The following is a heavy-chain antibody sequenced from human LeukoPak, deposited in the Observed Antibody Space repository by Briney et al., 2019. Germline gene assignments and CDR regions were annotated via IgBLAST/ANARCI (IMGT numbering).Heavy chain of an antibody. J-gene: IGHJ4*02. CDR3: AKAPHFIAVAGTNYYFDY. D-gene: IGHD6-19*01. Sequence: GGSLRLSCAASGFTFSSYSMSWVRQAPGKGLEWVSAISGSGGSTYYADSVKGRFTISRDNSKNTLYLQMNSLRAEDTAVYYCAKAPHFIAVAGTNYYFDYWGQGTLVTVSS. V-gene: IGHV3-23*01. CDR2: ISGSGGST. CDR1: GFTFSSYS.